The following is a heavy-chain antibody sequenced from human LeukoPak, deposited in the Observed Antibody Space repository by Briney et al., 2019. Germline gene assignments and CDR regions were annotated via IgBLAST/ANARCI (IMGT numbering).Heavy chain of an antibody. CDR2: INPNSGGT. CDR3: ARDPVGELLPAPAY. Sequence: RASVKVSCKASGYTFTGYYMHWVRQAPGQGLEWMGWINPNSGGTNYAQKFQGRVTMTRDTSISTAYMELSRLRSDDTAVYYCARDPVGELLPAPAYWGQGTLVTVSS. D-gene: IGHD3-10*01. CDR1: GYTFTGYY. J-gene: IGHJ4*02. V-gene: IGHV1-2*02.